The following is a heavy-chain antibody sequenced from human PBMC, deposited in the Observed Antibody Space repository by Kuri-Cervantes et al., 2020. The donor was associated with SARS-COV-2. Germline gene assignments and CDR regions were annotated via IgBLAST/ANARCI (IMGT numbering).Heavy chain of an antibody. CDR1: GGTFSSYA. V-gene: IGHV1-69*13. CDR2: IIPIFGTA. CDR3: ARDNGSWDIVVVVALDI. J-gene: IGHJ3*02. D-gene: IGHD2-15*01. Sequence: SVKVSCKASGGTFSSYAISWVRQAPGQGLEWMGGIIPIFGTANYAQKFQGRVTITADESTSTAYMELSSLRSEDTAVYYCARDNGSWDIVVVVALDIWGQGTMVTVSS.